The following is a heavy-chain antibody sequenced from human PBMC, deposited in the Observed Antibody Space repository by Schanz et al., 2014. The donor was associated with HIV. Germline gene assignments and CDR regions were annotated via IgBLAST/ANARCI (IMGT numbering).Heavy chain of an antibody. D-gene: IGHD4-4*01. V-gene: IGHV3-53*01. CDR1: GFTVSSSH. CDR2: IHSGGST. J-gene: IGHJ4*02. Sequence: VQLVESGGGVVQPGRSLRLSCAASGFTVSSSHMSWVRQAPGKGLEWVSIIHSGGSTYYADSVKGRFTISRDSSKNTLFLQMNSLRAEDTAVYYCAVHAEGTLLVITLDYWGQGTPVTVSS. CDR3: AVHAEGTLLVITLDY.